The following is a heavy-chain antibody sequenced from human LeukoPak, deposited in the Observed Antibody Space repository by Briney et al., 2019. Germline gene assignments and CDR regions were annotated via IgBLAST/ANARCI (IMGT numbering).Heavy chain of an antibody. CDR2: IYYSGST. J-gene: IGHJ2*01. CDR3: ARDTRPVTTFWYFDL. Sequence: PSETLSLTCTVSGGSISSYYWSWIRQPPGKGLEWIGYIYYSGSTNYNPSLKSRVTISVDTSKNQFSLKLSSVTAADTAVYYCARDTRPVTTFWYFDLRGRGTLVTVSS. CDR1: GGSISSYY. V-gene: IGHV4-59*01. D-gene: IGHD4-17*01.